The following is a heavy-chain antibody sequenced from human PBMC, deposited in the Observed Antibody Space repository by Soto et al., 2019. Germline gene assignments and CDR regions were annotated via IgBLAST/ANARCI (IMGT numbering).Heavy chain of an antibody. D-gene: IGHD4-17*01. CDR2: IYYSGST. V-gene: IGHV4-59*01. J-gene: IGHJ5*02. CDR1: GGSISSYY. Sequence: ATLYITCTVSGGSISSYYWSWIRQPPGKGLEWIGYIYYSGSTNYNPSLKSRVTISVDTSKNQFSLKLSSVTAADTAVYYCARGSDSTVTPVVYDPWGQGTLVTVYS. CDR3: ARGSDSTVTPVVYDP.